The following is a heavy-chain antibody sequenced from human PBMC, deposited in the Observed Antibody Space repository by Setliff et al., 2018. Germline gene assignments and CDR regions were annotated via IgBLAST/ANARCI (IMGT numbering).Heavy chain of an antibody. CDR2: ISGSGDNT. CDR1: GFTFSSYT. CDR3: AKDGGGTYYSRSDY. D-gene: IGHD1-26*01. Sequence: LSLSCEASGFTFSSYTMSWVRQAPGKGLEWVSVISGSGDNTYYADSVKGRFTISRDNSKNTVYVQMNSLRAEDTAVYYCAKDGGGTYYSRSDYWGQGTLVTVSS. J-gene: IGHJ4*02. V-gene: IGHV3-23*01.